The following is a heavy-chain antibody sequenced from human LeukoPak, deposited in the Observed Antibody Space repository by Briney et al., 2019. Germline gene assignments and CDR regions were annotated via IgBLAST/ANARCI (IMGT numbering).Heavy chain of an antibody. Sequence: PSETLSLTCAVSGGSISSGGYSWSWIRQPPGTGLEWIGYIYHSGGTYYNPSLKSRVTISVDRSKNQFSLKLSSVTAADTAVYYCARARNPPFDYWGQGTLVTVSS. CDR3: ARARNPPFDY. CDR1: GGSISSGGYS. J-gene: IGHJ4*02. CDR2: IYHSGGT. V-gene: IGHV4-30-2*01.